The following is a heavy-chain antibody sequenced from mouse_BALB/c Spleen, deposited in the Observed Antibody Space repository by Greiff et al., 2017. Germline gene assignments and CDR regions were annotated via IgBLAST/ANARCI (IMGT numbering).Heavy chain of an antibody. D-gene: IGHD2-4*01. J-gene: IGHJ3*01. CDR3: ARWEITAFFAD. Sequence: EVQLQQSGPELVKPGASVKMSCKASGYTFTSYVMHWVKQKPGQGLEWIGYINPYNDGTKYNEKFKGKATLTSDKSSSTAYMELSSLTSEDSAVYYCARWEITAFFADWGQGTLVTVSA. CDR2: INPYNDGT. V-gene: IGHV1-14*01. CDR1: GYTFTSYV.